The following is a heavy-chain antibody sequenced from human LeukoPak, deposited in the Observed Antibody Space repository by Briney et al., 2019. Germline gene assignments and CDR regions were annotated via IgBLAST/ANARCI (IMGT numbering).Heavy chain of an antibody. V-gene: IGHV4-39*07. Sequence: SETLSLTCTVSGGSISSTSYYWGWIRQPPGKGLEWNGSIYYSGSTYYNPSLRSRVTISVDTSKNQFSLKLSSVTAADTAVYYCARENYGSGSYYFDYWGQGTLVTVSS. CDR3: ARENYGSGSYYFDY. D-gene: IGHD3-10*01. J-gene: IGHJ4*02. CDR2: IYYSGST. CDR1: GGSISSTSYY.